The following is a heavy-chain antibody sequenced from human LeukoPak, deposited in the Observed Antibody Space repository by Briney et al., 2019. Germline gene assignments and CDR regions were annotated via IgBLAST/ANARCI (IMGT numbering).Heavy chain of an antibody. CDR2: ISGSGGST. CDR1: GFTFSSYA. J-gene: IGHJ6*03. CDR3: AKVLTPQYYYYYYMDG. V-gene: IGHV3-23*01. Sequence: GGSLRLSCAASGFTFSSYAMSWVRQAPGKGLEWVSAISGSGGSTYYADSVKGRFTISRDNSKNTLYLQMNSLRAEDTAVYYCAKVLTPQYYYYYYMDGWGKGTTVTVSS.